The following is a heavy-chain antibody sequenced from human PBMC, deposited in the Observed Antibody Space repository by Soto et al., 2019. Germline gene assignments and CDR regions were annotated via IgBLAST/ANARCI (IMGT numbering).Heavy chain of an antibody. Sequence: EVQLVESGGGLVKPGGSLRLSCAASGFTFSSYSMNWVRQAPGKGLEWVSSISSSSSYIYYADSVKGRFTISRDNAKNSLYLQMNSLRAEDTAVYYCARDGSDDSSGYYYEGFDYWGQGTLVTVSS. CDR1: GFTFSSYS. J-gene: IGHJ4*02. D-gene: IGHD3-22*01. V-gene: IGHV3-21*01. CDR2: ISSSSSYI. CDR3: ARDGSDDSSGYYYEGFDY.